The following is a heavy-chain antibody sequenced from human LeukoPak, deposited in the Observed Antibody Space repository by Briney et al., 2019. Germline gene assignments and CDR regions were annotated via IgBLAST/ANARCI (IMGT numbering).Heavy chain of an antibody. V-gene: IGHV4-59*01. D-gene: IGHD3-10*01. Sequence: SETLSLTCTVSGGSISSYYWSWIRQPPGKGLEWIGYIYYSGSTNYNPSLKSRATISVDTSKNQFSLKLSSVTAADTAVYYCARGAITMVRGVIETSYYYYMDVWGKGTTVTISS. J-gene: IGHJ6*03. CDR2: IYYSGST. CDR3: ARGAITMVRGVIETSYYYYMDV. CDR1: GGSISSYY.